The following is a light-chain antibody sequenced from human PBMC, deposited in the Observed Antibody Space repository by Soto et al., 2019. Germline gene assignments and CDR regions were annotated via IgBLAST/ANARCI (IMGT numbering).Light chain of an antibody. J-gene: IGKJ5*01. Sequence: EIVLTQSPATLALSPGARATLSCRPSQSVSSNLAWYQQKPGQAPRLLIFDASTRATGIPARFSGSGSGTEFTLTISGLQSEDFAIYYCQQYNKWPLITFGQGTRLEIK. CDR1: QSVSSN. CDR2: DAS. V-gene: IGKV3-15*01. CDR3: QQYNKWPLIT.